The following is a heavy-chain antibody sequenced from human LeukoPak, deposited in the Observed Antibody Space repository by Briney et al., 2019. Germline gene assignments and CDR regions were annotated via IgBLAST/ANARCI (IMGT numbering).Heavy chain of an antibody. D-gene: IGHD3-10*01. J-gene: IGHJ4*02. CDR1: GFDLTTYA. CDR2: IRIGGGGT. V-gene: IGHV3-23*01. Sequence: GGSLRLSCAASGFDLTTYAMTWVRQAPAKGLEWVSSIRIGGGGTYYADSVKGRFTISRDNSKNTLYLQMNRLRAGDTAVYYCAKGSDRSGSYYLDYWGQGTLVTVSS. CDR3: AKGSDRSGSYYLDY.